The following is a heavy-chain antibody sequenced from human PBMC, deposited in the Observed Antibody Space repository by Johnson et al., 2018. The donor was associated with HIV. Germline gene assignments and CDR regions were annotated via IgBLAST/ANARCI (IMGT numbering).Heavy chain of an antibody. CDR2: ISYDGSNK. CDR1: GFTFSSYG. D-gene: IGHD1-14*01. J-gene: IGHJ3*02. V-gene: IGHV3-30*03. Sequence: QVQLVESGGGVVQPGRSLRLSCAASGFTFSSYGMHWVRQAPGKGLAWVAVISYDGSNKYYADSVKGRFAISRDNAKNSLYLQMNSLRAEDTALYYCARENLGAFDIWGQGTMVTVSS. CDR3: ARENLGAFDI.